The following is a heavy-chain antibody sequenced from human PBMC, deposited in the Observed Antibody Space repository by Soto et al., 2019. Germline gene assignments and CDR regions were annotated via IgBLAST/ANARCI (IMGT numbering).Heavy chain of an antibody. CDR1: GFTFSSYA. Sequence: LRLSCVASGFTFSSYAMSWVRQAPGQRLEWVAPFSGGRDTTWHADSVKGRFTVSRDSSKNTLSLQMNSLRPEDTALYYCAKATSATCTGSICYSFDYWGQGTLVTVSS. CDR3: AKATSATCTGSICYSFDY. D-gene: IGHD2-21*01. J-gene: IGHJ4*02. V-gene: IGHV3-23*01. CDR2: FSGGRDTT.